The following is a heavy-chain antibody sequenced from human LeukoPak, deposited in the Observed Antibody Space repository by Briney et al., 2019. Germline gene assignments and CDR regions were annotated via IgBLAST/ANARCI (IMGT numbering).Heavy chain of an antibody. V-gene: IGHV3-11*04. J-gene: IGHJ4*02. D-gene: IGHD1-26*01. Sequence: GGSLRLSCAASGFTFSDYYMSWIRQAPGKGLEWVSYISSSGSTIYYADSVKGRFTISRDNAKNSLYLQMNSLRAEDTAVYYCASLWELLTWAYFDYWGQGTLVTVSS. CDR3: ASLWELLTWAYFDY. CDR1: GFTFSDYY. CDR2: ISSSGSTI.